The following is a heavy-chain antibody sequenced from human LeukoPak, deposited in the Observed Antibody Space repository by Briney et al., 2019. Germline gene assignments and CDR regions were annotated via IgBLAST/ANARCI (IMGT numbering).Heavy chain of an antibody. CDR2: IYTSGST. D-gene: IGHD1-26*01. V-gene: IGHV4-61*02. J-gene: IGHJ2*01. CDR1: GGSISSGSYY. Sequence: SETLSLTCTVSGGSISSGSYYWSWIRQPAGKGLEWIGRIYTSGSTNYNPSLKSRVTISVDTSKNQFSLKLSSVTAAGTAVYYCARDGLVGATLAYFDLWGRGTLVTVSS. CDR3: ARDGLVGATLAYFDL.